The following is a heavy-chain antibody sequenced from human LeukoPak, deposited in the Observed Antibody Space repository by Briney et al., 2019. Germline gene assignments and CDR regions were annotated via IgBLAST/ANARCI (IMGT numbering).Heavy chain of an antibody. Sequence: ASVKVSCKVSGYTLSDLSMHWVRQVPGKGLELMGGSDLEDGETIYAQRFEGRVTMTEDTSTDTAYMELSSLISEDTAVYYCARESRLGGSFDYWGQGTLVTVSS. V-gene: IGHV1-24*01. D-gene: IGHD1-26*01. CDR2: SDLEDGET. CDR1: GYTLSDLS. CDR3: ARESRLGGSFDY. J-gene: IGHJ4*02.